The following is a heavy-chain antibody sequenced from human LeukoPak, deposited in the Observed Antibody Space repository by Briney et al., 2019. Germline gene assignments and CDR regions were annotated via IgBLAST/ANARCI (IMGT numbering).Heavy chain of an antibody. CDR1: GYTFTGYF. CDR2: INPSGGST. CDR3: ARVATVRTSPIDY. V-gene: IGHV1-46*01. D-gene: IGHD2-8*01. J-gene: IGHJ4*02. Sequence: ASVKVSCKASGYTFTGYFMFWVRQAPGQGLEWMGIINPSGGSTSYAQKFQGRVTMTRDTSTSTVYMELSSLRSEDTAVYYCARVATVRTSPIDYWGQGTLVTVSS.